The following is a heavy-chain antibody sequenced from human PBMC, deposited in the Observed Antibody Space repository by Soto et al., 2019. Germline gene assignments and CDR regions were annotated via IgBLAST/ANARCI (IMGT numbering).Heavy chain of an antibody. J-gene: IGHJ4*02. V-gene: IGHV3-30*18. Sequence: QVQLVESGGGVVQPGRSLRLFCAASGFTFSSHGMHWVRQAPGKGLEWVAIISHDGSNEYYADSVRGRFTISRDNFKNMFYLQMNSLRLEDTAVYFCAKEGDYSYGYEVDYWGQGTLVAVSS. CDR2: ISHDGSNE. CDR1: GFTFSSHG. D-gene: IGHD5-18*01. CDR3: AKEGDYSYGYEVDY.